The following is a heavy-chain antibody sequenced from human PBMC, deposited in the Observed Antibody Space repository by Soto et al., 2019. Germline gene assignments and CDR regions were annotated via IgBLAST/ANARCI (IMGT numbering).Heavy chain of an antibody. V-gene: IGHV3-30-3*01. CDR2: ISYDGGNE. CDR1: RFSFSTYA. J-gene: IGHJ3*02. Sequence: QVQLVESGGGVVQPGRSLRLSCAASRFSFSTYAIHWVRQAPGKGLEWVAGISYDGGNEYYVDSVKGRFTISRDNSKSTLYLKMNRLGPDDTAVYYCARDRSGSHEIDDALDIWGRGTMVTVSS. CDR3: ARDRSGSHEIDDALDI. D-gene: IGHD1-26*01.